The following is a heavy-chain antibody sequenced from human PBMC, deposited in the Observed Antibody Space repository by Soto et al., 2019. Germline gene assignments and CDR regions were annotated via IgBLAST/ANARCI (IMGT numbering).Heavy chain of an antibody. CDR3: ASQYCTNGVCHQPGYYYYGMDV. CDR2: IYYSGST. V-gene: IGHV4-61*01. CDR1: GGSVSSGSYY. D-gene: IGHD2-8*01. Sequence: SETLSLTCTVSGGSVSSGSYYWSWIRQPPGKGLEWIGYIYYSGSTNYNTYLKSRVTISVDTSKKQFSLKLSSVTAADTAVYNCASQYCTNGVCHQPGYYYYGMDVWGQGTTVTVSS. J-gene: IGHJ6*02.